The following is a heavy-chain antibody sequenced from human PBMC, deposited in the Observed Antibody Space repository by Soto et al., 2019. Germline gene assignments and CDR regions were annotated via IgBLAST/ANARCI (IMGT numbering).Heavy chain of an antibody. Sequence: QVQLQQSGPGLVKPSQTLSLTCAISGDSVSSNSAAWNWIRQSPSRGLEWLGRTYYRSKWYNDYAASMKSRITINPVTSKNQFSLQLNSVTAEVTAVYYCAREGSSSWYEGRDWFDPWGQGTLVTVSS. CDR3: AREGSSSWYEGRDWFDP. J-gene: IGHJ5*02. D-gene: IGHD6-13*01. CDR2: TYYRSKWYN. V-gene: IGHV6-1*01. CDR1: GDSVSSNSAA.